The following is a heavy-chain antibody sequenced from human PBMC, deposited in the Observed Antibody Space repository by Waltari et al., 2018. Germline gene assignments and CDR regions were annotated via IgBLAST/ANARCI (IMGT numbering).Heavy chain of an antibody. Sequence: EVQLVESGGGLVQHGGSLRLSCAASGSTCSSYWMSWVRQAPGKGMEWVANIKQDGSEKYYVDSVNGRFTISRDNAKNSLYLQMNSLRAEDTAVYYCARDQHIVVVVAALTYNWFDPWGQGTLVTVSS. CDR1: GSTCSSYW. CDR2: IKQDGSEK. CDR3: ARDQHIVVVVAALTYNWFDP. D-gene: IGHD2-15*01. V-gene: IGHV3-7*01. J-gene: IGHJ5*02.